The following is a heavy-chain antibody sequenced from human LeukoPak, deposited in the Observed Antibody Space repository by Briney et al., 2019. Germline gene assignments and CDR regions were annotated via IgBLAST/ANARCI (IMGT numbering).Heavy chain of an antibody. Sequence: NASETLSLTCAVYGGSFSGYYWSWIRQPPGKGLEWIGEINHSGSTNYNPSLKSRVTISVDTSKNQFSLKLSSVTAADTAVYYCARSSSSGWGFRFDPWGQGTLVTVSS. D-gene: IGHD6-19*01. J-gene: IGHJ5*02. CDR1: GGSFSGYY. V-gene: IGHV4-34*01. CDR3: ARSSSSGWGFRFDP. CDR2: INHSGST.